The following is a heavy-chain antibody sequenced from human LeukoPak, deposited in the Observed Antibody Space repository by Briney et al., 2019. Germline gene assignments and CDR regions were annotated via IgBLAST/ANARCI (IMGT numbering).Heavy chain of an antibody. CDR1: GFSFSSHG. CDR3: ARDFKHDY. CDR2: IIGGAGST. J-gene: IGHJ4*02. Sequence: TGGSLRLSCAASGFSFSSHGMSWVRQAPGKGLEWVSGIIGGAGSTYYADSVKGRFIISRDNSKNTLYLQMNSLRAEDTAVYYCARDFKHDYWGQGTLVTVSS. V-gene: IGHV3-23*01.